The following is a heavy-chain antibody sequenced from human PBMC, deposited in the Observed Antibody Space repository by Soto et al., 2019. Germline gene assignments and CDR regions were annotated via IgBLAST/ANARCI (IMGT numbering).Heavy chain of an antibody. CDR3: AREGRKQWLVARRYNWFDP. Sequence: ASVKVSCKASGYTFTSYAMHWVRQAPGQRLEWMGWINAGNGNTKYSQKFQGRVTITRDTSASTAYMELSSLRSEDTAVYYCAREGRKQWLVARRYNWFDPWGQGTLVT. J-gene: IGHJ5*02. CDR2: INAGNGNT. V-gene: IGHV1-3*01. CDR1: GYTFTSYA. D-gene: IGHD6-19*01.